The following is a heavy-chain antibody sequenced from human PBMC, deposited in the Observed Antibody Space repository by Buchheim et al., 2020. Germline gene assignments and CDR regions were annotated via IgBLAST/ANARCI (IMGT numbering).Heavy chain of an antibody. J-gene: IGHJ6*02. V-gene: IGHV4-34*01. Sequence: QVQLQQWGAGLLKPSETLSLTCAVYGGSFSGYYSSWIRQPPGKGLESIGEINHSGSTNYNPSLKSRVTISVDTSKNQFSLNLSSVTAADTAVYYCARVRPPTVYYGMDVWGQGTT. D-gene: IGHD4-17*01. CDR3: ARVRPPTVYYGMDV. CDR2: INHSGST. CDR1: GGSFSGYY.